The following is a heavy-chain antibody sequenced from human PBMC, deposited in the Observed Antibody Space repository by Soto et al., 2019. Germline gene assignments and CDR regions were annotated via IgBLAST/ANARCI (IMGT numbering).Heavy chain of an antibody. J-gene: IGHJ6*03. CDR1: GGSISSYY. D-gene: IGHD3-16*02. CDR3: AGELSHYYYYMDV. CDR2: IYYSGST. Sequence: SETLSLTCTVSGGSISSYYWSWIRQPPGKGLEWIGYIYYSGSTNYNPSLKSRVTISVDTSKNQFSLKLSSVTAADTAVYYCAGELSHYYYYMDVWSKGTTVTVSS. V-gene: IGHV4-59*01.